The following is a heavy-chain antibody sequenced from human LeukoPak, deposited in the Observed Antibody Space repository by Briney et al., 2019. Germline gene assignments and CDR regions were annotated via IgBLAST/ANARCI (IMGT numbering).Heavy chain of an antibody. CDR3: AGGVAAAYLYYFDY. CDR1: GYTFAGYY. Sequence: ASVKVSCKASGYTFAGYYMHWVRQAPGQGLEWMGWINPNSGGTNYAQKFQGRVTMTRDTSISTAYMELSRLRSDDTAVYYCAGGVAAAYLYYFDYWGQGTLVTVSS. CDR2: INPNSGGT. J-gene: IGHJ4*02. V-gene: IGHV1-2*02. D-gene: IGHD6-13*01.